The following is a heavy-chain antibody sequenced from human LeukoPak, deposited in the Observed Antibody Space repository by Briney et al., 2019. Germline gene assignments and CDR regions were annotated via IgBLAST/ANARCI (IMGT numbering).Heavy chain of an antibody. J-gene: IGHJ4*01. CDR3: ARGFLDFDF. D-gene: IGHD3-3*01. Sequence: GGSLRLSCVAPGFTFSRFNMHWVRQAPGKGLEWVALIWYDGTDTFYADAVRGRFTISRDDSKNTVYLQMNSLRAEDTAFYYCARGFLDFDFWGHGTLVTVSS. CDR2: IWYDGTDT. CDR1: GFTFSRFN. V-gene: IGHV3-33*01.